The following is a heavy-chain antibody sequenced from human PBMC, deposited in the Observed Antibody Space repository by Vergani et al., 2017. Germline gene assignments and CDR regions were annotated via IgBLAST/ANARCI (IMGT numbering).Heavy chain of an antibody. CDR2: IIPILGIA. V-gene: IGHV1-69*08. J-gene: IGHJ4*02. CDR1: GGTFSSYT. D-gene: IGHD3-22*01. CDR3: AREVNYYDSTGFGPGGSFD. Sequence: QVQLVQSGAEVKKPGSSVKVSCKASGGTFSSYTISWVRQAPGQGLEWMGRIIPILGIANYAQKFQGRVTITADKSTDTAYMELISLRPEDTAVYYCAREVNYYDSTGFGPGGSFDWGPGTLVTVSS.